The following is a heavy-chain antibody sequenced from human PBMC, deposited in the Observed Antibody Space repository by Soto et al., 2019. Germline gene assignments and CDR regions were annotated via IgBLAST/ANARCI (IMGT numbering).Heavy chain of an antibody. Sequence: QVQMVQSGAEVKKPGASVKVSCKASGYPFTSYHMHWMRQAPGQGLEWMGIINPSDGRTRYGEKFQGRGTMTRDTSTSTVYMELSSLRSEDTAVYYCARARGYTFGYNYFDPWGQGTLVTVS. CDR1: GYPFTSYH. D-gene: IGHD5-18*01. CDR3: ARARGYTFGYNYFDP. V-gene: IGHV1-46*01. CDR2: INPSDGRT. J-gene: IGHJ5*02.